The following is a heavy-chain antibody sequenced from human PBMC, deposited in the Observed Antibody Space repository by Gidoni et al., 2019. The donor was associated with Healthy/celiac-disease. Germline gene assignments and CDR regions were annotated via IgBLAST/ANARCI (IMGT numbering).Heavy chain of an antibody. Sequence: SISSYYWSWSRQPPGKGLEWIGYIYYSGSTNYNPSLKSRVTISVDTSKNQFSLKLSSVTAADTAVYYCARGDYCSSTSCYGSWFDPWGQGTLVTVSS. V-gene: IGHV4-59*01. CDR1: SISSYY. J-gene: IGHJ5*02. CDR2: IYYSGST. D-gene: IGHD2-2*01. CDR3: ARGDYCSSTSCYGSWFDP.